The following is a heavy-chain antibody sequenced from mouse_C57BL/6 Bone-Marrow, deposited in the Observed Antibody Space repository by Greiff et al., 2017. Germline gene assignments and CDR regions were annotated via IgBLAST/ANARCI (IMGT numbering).Heavy chain of an antibody. V-gene: IGHV2-2*01. Sequence: VKVVESGPGLVQPSQSLSITCTVSGFSLTSCGVHWVRQSPGKGLEWLGVIWSGGSTDYNAAFISRLSISKDNSKSQVFFKMNSLQADDTAIYYCASYDGYPAWFAYWGQGTLVTVSA. CDR3: ASYDGYPAWFAY. J-gene: IGHJ3*01. CDR2: IWSGGST. D-gene: IGHD2-3*01. CDR1: GFSLTSCG.